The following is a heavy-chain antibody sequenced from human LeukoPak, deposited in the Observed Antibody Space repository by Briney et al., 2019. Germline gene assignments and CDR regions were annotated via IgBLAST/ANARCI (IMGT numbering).Heavy chain of an antibody. CDR3: AKYRGFGDSYDS. CDR1: GFTFDDYA. Sequence: GGSLRLSCAASGFTFDDYAMSWVRQAPGKGLEWVSSIGGSGGSTYYADSVKGRSTISRDTSKNTLYLQMNSLRAEDTAVYYCAKYRGFGDSYDSWGQGTLVTVSS. CDR2: IGGSGGST. D-gene: IGHD3-10*01. V-gene: IGHV3-23*01. J-gene: IGHJ4*02.